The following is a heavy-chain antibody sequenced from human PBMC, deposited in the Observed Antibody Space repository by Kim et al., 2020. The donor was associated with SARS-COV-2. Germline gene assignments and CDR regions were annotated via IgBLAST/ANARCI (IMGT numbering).Heavy chain of an antibody. V-gene: IGHV4-4*02. CDR3: ARVPDYSNYNHDY. Sequence: SNPSLKGRVTISVDKSKNQFSLKLSSVTAADTAVYYCARVPDYSNYNHDYWGQGTLVTVSS. D-gene: IGHD4-4*01. J-gene: IGHJ4*02.